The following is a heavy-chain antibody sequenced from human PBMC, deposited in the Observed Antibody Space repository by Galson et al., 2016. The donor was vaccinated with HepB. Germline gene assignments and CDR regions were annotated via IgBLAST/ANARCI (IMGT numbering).Heavy chain of an antibody. Sequence: SLRLSCAASGFTFSSYGMNWVRQAPGKGLEWVAVISYDGSNRYYADSMKGRFTISRDNSKNTLYLQMNSLRAEDTAVYYCAGRNFFDFWGQGTLVTVSP. CDR1: GFTFSSYG. D-gene: IGHD1-26*01. J-gene: IGHJ4*02. CDR2: ISYDGSNR. CDR3: AGRNFFDF. V-gene: IGHV3-30*03.